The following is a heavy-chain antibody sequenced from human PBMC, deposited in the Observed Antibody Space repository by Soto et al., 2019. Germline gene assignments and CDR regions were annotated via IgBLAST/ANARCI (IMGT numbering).Heavy chain of an antibody. Sequence: QVQLVQSGAEVKKPGSSVKVSCKASGGTFSSYAISWVRQAPGQGLEWMGGIIPICGTANYAQKFQGRVTITADESTSTAYMELSSLRSEDTAVYYCARDTIVVVPAAMYYYYYGMDVWGQGTTVTVSS. CDR1: GGTFSSYA. CDR2: IIPICGTA. CDR3: ARDTIVVVPAAMYYYYYGMDV. V-gene: IGHV1-69*01. J-gene: IGHJ6*02. D-gene: IGHD2-2*01.